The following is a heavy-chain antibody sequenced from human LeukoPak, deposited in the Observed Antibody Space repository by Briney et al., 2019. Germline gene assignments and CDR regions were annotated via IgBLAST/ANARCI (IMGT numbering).Heavy chain of an antibody. D-gene: IGHD2-15*01. Sequence: KPSETLSLTCTVSGGSISSYHWSWIRQPAGKGLEWIGRIYTSGSTNYSPSLKSRVTVSVDTSKNQFSLKLSSVTAADTAVYYCARETVVAAIVTYYYYYYMDVWGKGTTVTVSS. J-gene: IGHJ6*03. V-gene: IGHV4-4*07. CDR2: IYTSGST. CDR3: ARETVVAAIVTYYYYYYMDV. CDR1: GGSISSYH.